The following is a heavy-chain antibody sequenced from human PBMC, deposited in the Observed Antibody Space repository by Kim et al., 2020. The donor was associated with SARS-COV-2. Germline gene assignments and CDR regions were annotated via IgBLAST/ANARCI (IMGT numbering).Heavy chain of an antibody. CDR2: IWWNSGSI. Sequence: GGSLRLSCAASGFTFDDYVMHWVRQAPGKGLEWVSGIWWNSGSIDYGDPVKGRFTISRDNAKNSLYLQMNRLRAEDTALYYCAKADTADYYDMDVWRQGTRVTVSS. D-gene: IGHD5-18*01. V-gene: IGHV3-9*01. CDR1: GFTFDDYV. CDR3: AKADTADYYDMDV. J-gene: IGHJ6*02.